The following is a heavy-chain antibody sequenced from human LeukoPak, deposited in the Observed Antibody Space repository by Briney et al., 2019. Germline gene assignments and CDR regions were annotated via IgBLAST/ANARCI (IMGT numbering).Heavy chain of an antibody. V-gene: IGHV4-34*01. J-gene: IGHJ4*02. Sequence: PSETLSLTCAVYGGSFSGYYWSWIRQPPGKGLEWIGEINHSGSTNYNPSLKSRVTISVDTSKNQFSLKLSSVTAADTAVYYCATQYYYDSSGYHGWGQGTLVTVSS. CDR1: GGSFSGYY. CDR2: INHSGST. D-gene: IGHD3-22*01. CDR3: ATQYYYDSSGYHG.